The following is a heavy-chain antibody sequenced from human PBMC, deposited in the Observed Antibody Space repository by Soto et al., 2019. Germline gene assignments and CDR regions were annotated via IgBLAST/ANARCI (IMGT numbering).Heavy chain of an antibody. Sequence: SETLSLTCTVSGGSISSYYWNWIRQPPGKGLEWIGYIYYSGTTNYNPSLKSRVTISIDTSKNQFSLKLSSVTAADTAVYYCASRDPGTSVDYWGQGTLVIVSS. D-gene: IGHD1-7*01. CDR3: ASRDPGTSVDY. V-gene: IGHV4-59*01. J-gene: IGHJ4*02. CDR1: GGSISSYY. CDR2: IYYSGTT.